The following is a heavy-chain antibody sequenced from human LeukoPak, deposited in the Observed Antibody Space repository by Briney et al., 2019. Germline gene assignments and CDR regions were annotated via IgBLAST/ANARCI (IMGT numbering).Heavy chain of an antibody. J-gene: IGHJ3*01. V-gene: IGHV1-24*01. CDR3: ATESRWGCQLLLGG. Sequence: ASVKVSCKVSGYTLTELSMHWVRQAPGKGLVWMGGFDPEDSETIYTQKFQGRVTMTEDTSTDAAYMELSRLRSEDTAVYYCATESRWGCQLLLGGWGQGTMVTVPS. CDR2: FDPEDSET. D-gene: IGHD2-2*01. CDR1: GYTLTELS.